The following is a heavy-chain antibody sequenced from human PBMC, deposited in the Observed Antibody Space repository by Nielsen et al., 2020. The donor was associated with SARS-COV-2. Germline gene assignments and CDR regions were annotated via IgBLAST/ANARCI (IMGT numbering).Heavy chain of an antibody. D-gene: IGHD6-19*01. J-gene: IGHJ4*02. CDR1: GYTFTSYD. CDR2: MSVFSGDT. CDR3: AREFSSGWYVYDY. Sequence: ASVKVSCKASGYTFTSYDINWVRQATGQGLEWVAWMSVFSGDTRYAQNLQDRVTVTTDTSTNTAYLEVRSLRSDDTAVYYCAREFSSGWYVYDYWGQGTLLTVSS. V-gene: IGHV1-18*01.